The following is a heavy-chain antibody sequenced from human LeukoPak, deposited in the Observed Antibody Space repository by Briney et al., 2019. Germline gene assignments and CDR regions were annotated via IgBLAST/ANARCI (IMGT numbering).Heavy chain of an antibody. Sequence: PGGSLRLSCAASGFTFSSYEMNWVRQAPGKGLEWVSYISSSGSPIYYADSVKGRFTISRDNAKNSLYLQMNSLRAEDTAVYYCATGGGGYTYGYSIYWGQGTLVTVSS. V-gene: IGHV3-48*03. CDR1: GFTFSSYE. CDR3: ATGGGGYTYGYSIY. J-gene: IGHJ4*02. D-gene: IGHD5-18*01. CDR2: ISSSGSPI.